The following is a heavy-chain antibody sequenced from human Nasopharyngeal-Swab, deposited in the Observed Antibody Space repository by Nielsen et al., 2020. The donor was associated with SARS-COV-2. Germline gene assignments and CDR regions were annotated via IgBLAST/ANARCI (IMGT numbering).Heavy chain of an antibody. CDR2: IDPSDSYS. CDR3: ARRLSLASYVFDI. J-gene: IGHJ3*02. D-gene: IGHD2/OR15-2a*01. V-gene: IGHV5-10-1*01. Sequence: VRQMPGKGLEWMGKIDPSDSYSDYSPSFQGHVTISADKSISTAYLQWSSLKASDTAIYYFARRLSLASYVFDIWGQGTMVTVSS.